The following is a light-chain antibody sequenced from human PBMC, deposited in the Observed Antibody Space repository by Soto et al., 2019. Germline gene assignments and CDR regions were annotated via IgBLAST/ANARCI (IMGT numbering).Light chain of an antibody. CDR2: GAS. V-gene: IGKV3-15*01. CDR1: QSVSSN. CDR3: QQYNNWPPWT. J-gene: IGKJ1*01. Sequence: EIVMTQSPATLSVSPGERATLSCRASQSVSSNLAWYQQKPGQAPRLLIYGASTRATGIPARFSGSGSGTEFTLTISSLQYEDFAVYYCQQYNNWPPWTFGQGTKVEMK.